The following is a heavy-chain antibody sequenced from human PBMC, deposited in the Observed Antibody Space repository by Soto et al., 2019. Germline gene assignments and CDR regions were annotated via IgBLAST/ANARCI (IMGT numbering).Heavy chain of an antibody. D-gene: IGHD6-19*01. CDR2: INPSGGSA. CDR3: ARDRGVAVAAGAIDY. Sequence: ASVKVSCTASGGTFSSYAISWVRQAPGQGLEWVGIINPSGGSASYAQRFQGRVTMTRDTSTSTVYMELSSLISEDTAVYYCARDRGVAVAAGAIDYWGQGTLVTVSS. V-gene: IGHV1-46*01. CDR1: GGTFSSYA. J-gene: IGHJ4*02.